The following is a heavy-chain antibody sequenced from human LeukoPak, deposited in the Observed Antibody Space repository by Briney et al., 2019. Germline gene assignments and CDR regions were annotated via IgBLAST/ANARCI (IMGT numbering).Heavy chain of an antibody. CDR1: GGSISSGSYY. V-gene: IGHV4-39*01. CDR2: IYYTGST. J-gene: IGHJ5*02. CDR3: ARPAAYCTSGSCYPNWFDP. D-gene: IGHD2-15*01. Sequence: PSETLSLTCTVSGGSISSGSYYWGWIRQPPGKGLESIGSIYYTGSTYYNPSLKSRVTISVDTSKNQFSLKLSSVTAADTAVYYCARPAAYCTSGSCYPNWFDPWGQGTLVTVSS.